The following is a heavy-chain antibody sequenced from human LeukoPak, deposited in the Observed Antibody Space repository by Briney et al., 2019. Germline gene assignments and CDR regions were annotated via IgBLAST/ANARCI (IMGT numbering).Heavy chain of an antibody. J-gene: IGHJ4*02. CDR2: ISSDSTYT. V-gene: IGHV3-11*06. D-gene: IGHD4-17*01. Sequence: GGSLRLSCAVSGFTSSDYYMSWVRQAPGKGMECVSYISSDSTYTNYADSVRGRFTISRDNAKNSPYLQMNSLRAEDTAVYYCVRGGPYGDYDAYWGQGTLVTVSS. CDR1: GFTSSDYY. CDR3: VRGGPYGDYDAY.